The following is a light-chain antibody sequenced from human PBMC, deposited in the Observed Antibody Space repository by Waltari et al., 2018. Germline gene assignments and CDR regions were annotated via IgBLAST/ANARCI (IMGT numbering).Light chain of an antibody. CDR2: KAS. V-gene: IGKV1-5*03. Sequence: DIQMTQSPSTQSASVGDRVTITCLASQSISSWLAWYQQRPGKAPKLLIYKASSLERGVPSRFSGSGSGTEFTLTISSLQPDDFATYYCQQYNSYSQTFGQGTKLEIK. CDR1: QSISSW. J-gene: IGKJ2*01. CDR3: QQYNSYSQT.